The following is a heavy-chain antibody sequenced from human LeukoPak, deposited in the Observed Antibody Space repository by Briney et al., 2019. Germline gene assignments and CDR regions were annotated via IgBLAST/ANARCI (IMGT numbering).Heavy chain of an antibody. CDR3: ASIAAAGYYYYGMDV. CDR1: GGSISSYY. CDR2: IYYGGST. V-gene: IGHV4-59*01. Sequence: SETLSLTCTVSGGSISSYYWSWIRQPPGKGLEWIGYIYYGGSTNYNPSLKSRVTISVDTSKNQFSLKLGSVTAADTAVYYCASIAAAGYYYYGMDVWGQGTTVTVSS. D-gene: IGHD6-13*01. J-gene: IGHJ6*02.